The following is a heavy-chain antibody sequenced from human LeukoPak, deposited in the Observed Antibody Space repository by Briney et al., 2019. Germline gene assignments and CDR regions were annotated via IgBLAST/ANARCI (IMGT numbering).Heavy chain of an antibody. CDR2: IYYSGST. Sequence: SETLSLTCTVSGGSISSGGYYWSWIRQHPGKGLEWIGYIYYSGSTYYNPSLKSRVTISVDTSKNQFSLKLSPVTAADTAVYYCARVWAVTMVRGPRDYFDYWGQGTLVTVSS. J-gene: IGHJ4*02. CDR3: ARVWAVTMVRGPRDYFDY. V-gene: IGHV4-31*03. CDR1: GGSISSGGYY. D-gene: IGHD3-10*01.